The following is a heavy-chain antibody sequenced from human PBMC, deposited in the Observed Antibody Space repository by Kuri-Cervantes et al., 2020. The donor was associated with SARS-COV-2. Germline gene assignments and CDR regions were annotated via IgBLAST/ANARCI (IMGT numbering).Heavy chain of an antibody. CDR1: VYTFTSYA. Sequence: ASVTVSCKASVYTFTSYAMNWVRQAPGQGLECMGWVSAYNGNTNYAQKLQGRVTMTTDTSTSTAYMELKSLRSDDTAVYYCARNPNYDSSGYYGLTLDYWGQGTLVTVSS. J-gene: IGHJ4*02. V-gene: IGHV1-18*01. D-gene: IGHD3-22*01. CDR3: ARNPNYDSSGYYGLTLDY. CDR2: VSAYNGNT.